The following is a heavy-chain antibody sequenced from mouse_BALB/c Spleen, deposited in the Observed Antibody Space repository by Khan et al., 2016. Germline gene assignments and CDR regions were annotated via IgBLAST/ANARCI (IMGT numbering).Heavy chain of an antibody. V-gene: IGHV3-2*02. Sequence: EVKLLESGPGLVKPSQSLSLTCTVTGYSITSDYAWNWIRQFPGNKLEWMGYISYSGSTSYNPSLKSRISITRDTSKNQFFLQLNSVTTEDTATXYCARRGNYDYYYFDYWGQGTTLTVSS. CDR1: GYSITSDYA. D-gene: IGHD2-4*01. CDR2: ISYSGST. J-gene: IGHJ2*01. CDR3: ARRGNYDYYYFDY.